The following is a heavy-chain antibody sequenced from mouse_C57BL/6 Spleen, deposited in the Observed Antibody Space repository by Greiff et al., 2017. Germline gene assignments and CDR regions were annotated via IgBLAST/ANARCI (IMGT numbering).Heavy chain of an antibody. D-gene: IGHD2-3*01. CDR3: ARREDGYYYAMDY. CDR2: IHPNSGST. J-gene: IGHJ4*01. CDR1: GYTFTSYW. V-gene: IGHV1-64*01. Sequence: QVHVKQPGAELVKPGASVKLSCKASGYTFTSYWMHWVKQRPGQGLEWIGMIHPNSGSTNYNEKFKSKATLTVDKSSSTAYMQLSSLTSEDSAVYYCARREDGYYYAMDYWGQGTSVTVSS.